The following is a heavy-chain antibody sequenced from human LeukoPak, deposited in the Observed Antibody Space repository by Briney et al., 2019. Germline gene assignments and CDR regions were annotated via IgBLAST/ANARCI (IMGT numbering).Heavy chain of an antibody. CDR3: AGSQAADAFDI. V-gene: IGHV5-51*01. CDR1: GYSFSSYW. CDR2: IYPGDSDT. D-gene: IGHD6-25*01. Sequence: GGSLKIFCKGFGYSFSSYWVGWGGPEAREGLEWMGIIYPGDSDTRYSPSFQGQVTISADKSISTAYLQWSSLKASDTAMYYCAGSQAADAFDIWGQGTMVTVSS. J-gene: IGHJ3*02.